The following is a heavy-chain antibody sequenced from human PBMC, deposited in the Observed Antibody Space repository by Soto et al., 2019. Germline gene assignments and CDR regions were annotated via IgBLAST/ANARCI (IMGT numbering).Heavy chain of an antibody. J-gene: IGHJ6*02. D-gene: IGHD1-26*01. CDR1: GYTFTGYY. V-gene: IGHV1-2*04. Sequence: ASVKVSCKASGYTFTGYYMHWVRQAPGQGLEWMGWINPNSGGTNYAQKFQGWVTMTRDTSISTAYMELSRLRSDDTAVYYCARDIAVGATTSTLPNYYYYGMDVWGQGTTVTVSS. CDR2: INPNSGGT. CDR3: ARDIAVGATTSTLPNYYYYGMDV.